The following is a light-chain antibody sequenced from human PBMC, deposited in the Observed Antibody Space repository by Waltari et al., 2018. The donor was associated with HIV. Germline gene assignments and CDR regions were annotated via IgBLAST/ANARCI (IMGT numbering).Light chain of an antibody. Sequence: NFMLTQPHSVSGSPGETVIISCTRSSGYIASNYVQWYQQRPGSSPRTVIYEDSQRPSGVPDRFSGSTDSSSNSASLSILGLQVEDEADYYCQSDDSFHHVIFGGGTKLTVL. V-gene: IGLV6-57*01. J-gene: IGLJ2*01. CDR1: SGYIASNY. CDR3: QSDDSFHHVI. CDR2: EDS.